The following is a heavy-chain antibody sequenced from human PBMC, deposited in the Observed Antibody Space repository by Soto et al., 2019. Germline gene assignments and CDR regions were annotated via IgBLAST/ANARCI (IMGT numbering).Heavy chain of an antibody. CDR3: ARVKRGYSYGSIIDF. D-gene: IGHD5-18*01. J-gene: IGHJ4*01. CDR2: IFYSGST. CDR1: GDSIRNYY. V-gene: IGHV4-59*01. Sequence: SETLSLTCTVSGDSIRNYYWSWIRQPPGKGLEYIGYIFYSGSTNYNPSLKSRVAISVDTSRNQFALKLRSVTAADTATYYCARVKRGYSYGSIIDFWGRGTLVTVS.